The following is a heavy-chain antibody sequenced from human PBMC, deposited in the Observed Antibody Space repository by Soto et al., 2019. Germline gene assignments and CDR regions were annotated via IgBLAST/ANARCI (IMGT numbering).Heavy chain of an antibody. J-gene: IGHJ6*02. D-gene: IGHD6-25*01. CDR3: ARDPAATADVYYYGMDV. Sequence: QVQLQESGPGLVKPSQTLSLTCTVSGGSISSGGYYWSWIRQHPGKGLEWIGYIYYSGSTYYNPSLTMRVTISVDTPKNQFSLKLSSVTAADTAVYYCARDPAATADVYYYGMDVWGQGTTVTVSS. V-gene: IGHV4-31*03. CDR2: IYYSGST. CDR1: GGSISSGGYY.